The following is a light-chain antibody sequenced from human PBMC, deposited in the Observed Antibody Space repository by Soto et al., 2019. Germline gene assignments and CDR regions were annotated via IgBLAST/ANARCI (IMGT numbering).Light chain of an antibody. J-gene: IGKJ4*01. CDR3: QQYGTSPLT. CDR1: QSVSSNY. Sequence: EIVLTQSPGTLSLSPGERATLSGRASQSVSSNYLAWYQQKPGQAPRLLIYGASSRATGIPDRFSGSGSGTDFTLTISRLEPEDFAVYSCQQYGTSPLTFGGGTKIQIK. CDR2: GAS. V-gene: IGKV3-20*01.